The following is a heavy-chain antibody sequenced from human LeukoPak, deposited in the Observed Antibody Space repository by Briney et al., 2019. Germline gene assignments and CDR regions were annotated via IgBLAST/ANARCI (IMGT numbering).Heavy chain of an antibody. V-gene: IGHV3-21*01. Sequence: PGGSLRLSCAASGFTFSSYSLNWIRQAPGKGLEWVSSISSSSSFIFYADSVKGRFTISRDNAKNSLYLQMNSLRAEDTAVYYCARDYDILTGSPCDAFDIWGQGTMVTLSS. J-gene: IGHJ3*02. CDR3: ARDYDILTGSPCDAFDI. D-gene: IGHD3-9*01. CDR2: ISSSSSFI. CDR1: GFTFSSYS.